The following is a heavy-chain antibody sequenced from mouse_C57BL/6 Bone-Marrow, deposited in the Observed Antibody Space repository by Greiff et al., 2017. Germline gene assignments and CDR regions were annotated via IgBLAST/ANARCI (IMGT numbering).Heavy chain of an antibody. J-gene: IGHJ2*01. Sequence: QVQLQQPGAELVMPGASVKLSCKASGYTFTSYWMHWVKQRPGQGLEWIGEIDPSDSYTNYNQKVKGKSTLTVDKSSSTAYMQLSSLTSEDSAVYYCAREGWFYFDYWGKGTTLTVSS. CDR1: GYTFTSYW. CDR2: IDPSDSYT. D-gene: IGHD2-3*01. V-gene: IGHV1-69*01. CDR3: AREGWFYFDY.